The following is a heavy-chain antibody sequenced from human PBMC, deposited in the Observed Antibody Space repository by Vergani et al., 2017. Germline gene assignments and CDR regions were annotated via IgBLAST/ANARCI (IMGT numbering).Heavy chain of an antibody. D-gene: IGHD2-21*02. CDR3: ARGVVVTAIAPGDYFYY. J-gene: IGHJ4*02. Sequence: QVQLQESGPGLVKPSQTLSLTCTVSGGSISSGGYYWSWIRQRPGKGLELIGYIYYSRSNYYNPSLKSLVTITVDTSKNQFSLKLSLVTAADTAVYYCARGVVVTAIAPGDYFYYWRRGILVTVSS. V-gene: IGHV4-31*01. CDR2: IYYSRSN. CDR1: GGSISSGGYY.